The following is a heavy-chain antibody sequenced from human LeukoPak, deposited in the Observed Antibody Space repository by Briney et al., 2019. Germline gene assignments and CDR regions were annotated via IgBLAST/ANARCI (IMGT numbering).Heavy chain of an antibody. CDR3: ARDSSGWPYNWFDP. V-gene: IGHV3-9*01. Sequence: GGSLRLSCAASGFTFDDYAMHWVRQAPGKGLEWVSGISWNSGSIGYADSVKGRFTISRDNAKNSLYLQMNSLRAEDTAVYYCARDSSGWPYNWFDPRGQGTLVTVSS. J-gene: IGHJ5*02. D-gene: IGHD6-19*01. CDR2: ISWNSGSI. CDR1: GFTFDDYA.